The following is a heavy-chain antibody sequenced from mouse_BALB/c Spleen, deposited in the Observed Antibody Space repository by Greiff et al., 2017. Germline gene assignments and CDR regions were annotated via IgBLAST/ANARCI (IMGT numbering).Heavy chain of an antibody. CDR2: IWAGGST. J-gene: IGHJ4*01. V-gene: IGHV2-9*02. CDR3: ARGSYYGNYGAMDY. D-gene: IGHD2-10*01. CDR1: GFSLTSYG. Sequence: VKLMESGPGLVAPSQSLSITCTVSGFSLTSYGVHWVRQPPGKGLEWLGVIWAGGSTNYNSALMSRLSISKDNSKSQVFLKMNSLQTDDTAMYYCARGSYYGNYGAMDYWGQGTSVTVSS.